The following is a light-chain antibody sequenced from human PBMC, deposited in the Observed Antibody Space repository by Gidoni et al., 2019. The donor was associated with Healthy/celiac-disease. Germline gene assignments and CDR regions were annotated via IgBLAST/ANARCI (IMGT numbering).Light chain of an antibody. CDR3: GTWDSSLSAWV. CDR2: DNN. J-gene: IGLJ3*02. CDR1: SSNIGNNY. Sequence: QSVLTQPPSVSWAPGQKVTISCSGSSSNIGNNYVSWYQQLPGTAPKLLIYDNNKRPSGIPDRFSGSKSGTSATLGITGLQTGDEADYYCGTWDSSLSAWVFGGGTNLTVL. V-gene: IGLV1-51*01.